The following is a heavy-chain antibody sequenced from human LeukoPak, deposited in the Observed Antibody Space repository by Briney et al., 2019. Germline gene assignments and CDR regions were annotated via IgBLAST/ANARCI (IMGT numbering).Heavy chain of an antibody. J-gene: IGHJ4*02. CDR2: INQDRSEN. CDR3: VRAGGSSWSDF. CDR1: GFTFSSYW. V-gene: IGHV3-7*01. D-gene: IGHD6-13*01. Sequence: GGSLRLSCAASGFTFSSYWMSWVRQSPGKGVEWVANINQDRSENHYVDSVKGRFTISRDNAKNSVFVQMNGLRVEDTAVYYCVRAGGSSWSDFWGQGTLVTVSS.